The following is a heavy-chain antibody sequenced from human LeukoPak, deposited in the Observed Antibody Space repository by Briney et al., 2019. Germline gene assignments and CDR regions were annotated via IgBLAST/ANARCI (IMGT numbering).Heavy chain of an antibody. V-gene: IGHV3-21*01. CDR3: ARDVESGVVSSKAFDI. CDR2: ISSSSSYI. Sequence: GGSLRLSCAASGFTFSSYSMNWVRQAPGKGVEWVSSISSSSSYIYYADSVKGRFTISRDNAKNSLYLQMNSLRAEDTAVYYCARDVESGVVSSKAFDIWGQGTMVTVSS. D-gene: IGHD3-3*01. CDR1: GFTFSSYS. J-gene: IGHJ3*02.